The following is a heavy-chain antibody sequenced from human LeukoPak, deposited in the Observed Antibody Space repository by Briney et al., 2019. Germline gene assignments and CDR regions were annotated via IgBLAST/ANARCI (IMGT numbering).Heavy chain of an antibody. D-gene: IGHD2-2*01. CDR3: ASLYCSSTSGYLFH. CDR2: IYYSGST. CDR1: GGSISSYY. Sequence: PSETLSLTCTVSGGSISSYYWSWIRQTPGKGLEWIGYIYYSGSTNYNPSLKSRVNISVDTSKNQFALKLSSVTAADTALYYCASLYCSSTSGYLFHWGQGTLVTVST. V-gene: IGHV4-59*08. J-gene: IGHJ4*02.